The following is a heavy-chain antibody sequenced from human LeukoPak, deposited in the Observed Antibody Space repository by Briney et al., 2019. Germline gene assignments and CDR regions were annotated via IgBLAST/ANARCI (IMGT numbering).Heavy chain of an antibody. D-gene: IGHD2-8*01. CDR2: INPNSGGT. CDR3: AREYSTNWYLLWDF. V-gene: IGHV1-2*06. J-gene: IGHJ4*02. CDR1: GYTFTGYY. Sequence: ASVKVSCKASGYTFTGYYMHWVRQAPGQGLEWMGRINPNSGGTNYAQKFQGRVTMTRDTSISTAYMELSRLRSDDTAVYYCAREYSTNWYLLWDFWGQGTLVTVSS.